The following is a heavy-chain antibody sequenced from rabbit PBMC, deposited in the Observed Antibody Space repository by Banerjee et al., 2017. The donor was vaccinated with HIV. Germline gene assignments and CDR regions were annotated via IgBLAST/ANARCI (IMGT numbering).Heavy chain of an antibody. CDR3: ARERGAGYDL. Sequence: QSLEESGGDLVQPEGSLTLTCTASGFSFSSSYCMCWVRQAPGKGLEWIGCIYTGSGDTYYASWAKGRFTISKTSSTTVTLQMTSLTAADTATYFCARERGAGYDLWGPGTLVTDS. D-gene: IGHD6-1*01. CDR2: IYTGSGDT. V-gene: IGHV1S40*01. CDR1: GFSFSSSYC. J-gene: IGHJ4*01.